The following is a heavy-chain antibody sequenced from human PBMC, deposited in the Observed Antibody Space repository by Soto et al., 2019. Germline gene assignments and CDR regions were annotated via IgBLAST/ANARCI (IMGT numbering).Heavy chain of an antibody. CDR2: ISSSSSYI. V-gene: IGHV3-21*01. D-gene: IGHD2-2*01. CDR1: GFTFSSYS. CDR3: ARDVVPAAFDY. Sequence: GGSLRLSCAASGFTFSSYSMNWVRQAPGKGLEWVSSISSSSSYIYYADSVKGRFTISRDNAKNPLYLQMNSLRAEDTAAYYCARDVVPAAFDYWGQGTLLTVSS. J-gene: IGHJ4*02.